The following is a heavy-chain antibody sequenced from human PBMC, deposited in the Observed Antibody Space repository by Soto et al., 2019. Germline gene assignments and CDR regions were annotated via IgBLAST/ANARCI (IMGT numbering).Heavy chain of an antibody. J-gene: IGHJ3*02. CDR1: GGSISSYY. Sequence: PSETLSLTCTVSGGSISSYYWSWIRQPPGKGLEWIGYIYYSGSTNYNPSLKSRVTISVDTSKNQFSLKLSSVTAADTAVYYCARDGGSYYRDAFDIWGQGTMVTVSS. D-gene: IGHD1-26*01. CDR2: IYYSGST. V-gene: IGHV4-59*01. CDR3: ARDGGSYYRDAFDI.